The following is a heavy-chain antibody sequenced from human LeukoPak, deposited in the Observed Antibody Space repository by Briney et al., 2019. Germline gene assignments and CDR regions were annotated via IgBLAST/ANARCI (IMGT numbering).Heavy chain of an antibody. D-gene: IGHD5-18*01. CDR2: INGSGVST. J-gene: IGHJ6*03. Sequence: GGSLRLSCAASGLTFSSYAMAWVRQAPGKGVGWVSTINGSGVSTYYGDSVKGRFTISRDNSKNTLYLQMNSLRVEDTAVYYCASQYIEVNYYYHMDVWGTGTTVIVSS. CDR3: ASQYIEVNYYYHMDV. CDR1: GLTFSSYA. V-gene: IGHV3-23*01.